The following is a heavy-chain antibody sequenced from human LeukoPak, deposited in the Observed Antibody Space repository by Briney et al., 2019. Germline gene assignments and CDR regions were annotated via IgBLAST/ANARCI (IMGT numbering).Heavy chain of an antibody. V-gene: IGHV3-21*01. D-gene: IGHD4-23*01. J-gene: IGHJ4*02. Sequence: GGSLRLSCAASGFTFSSYSMNWVRQAPGKGLEWVSSISSSSSYIYYADSVKGRFTISRDNAKNSLYLQMNSLRAEDTAVYYCARLAFYGGNSEGGAKFDYWGQGTLVTVSS. CDR3: ARLAFYGGNSEGGAKFDY. CDR2: ISSSSSYI. CDR1: GFTFSSYS.